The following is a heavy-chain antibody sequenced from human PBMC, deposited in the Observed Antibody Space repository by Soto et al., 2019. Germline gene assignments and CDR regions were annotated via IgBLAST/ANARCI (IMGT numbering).Heavy chain of an antibody. CDR1: GFTITNAW. CDR3: TTGSVEGY. Sequence: EVQLVESGGGLVKPGGSLRLSCAASGFTITNAWMNWVRQGPGKGLEWVGRIKTKSEGERTDYAAPVEGRFSISRDDSTNTLYLYMNSLKSDDTAMYYCTTGSVEGYWGQGTLVTVSS. J-gene: IGHJ4*02. V-gene: IGHV3-15*07. CDR2: IKTKSEGERT. D-gene: IGHD1-1*01.